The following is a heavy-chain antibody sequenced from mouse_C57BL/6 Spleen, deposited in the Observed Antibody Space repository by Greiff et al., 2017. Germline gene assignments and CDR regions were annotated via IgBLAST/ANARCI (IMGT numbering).Heavy chain of an antibody. J-gene: IGHJ4*01. CDR3: ARLSNYYAMDY. Sequence: QVQLQQPGAELVMPGASVKLSCKASGYTFTSYWMHWVKQRPGQGLEWIGEIDPSDSYTNYNQKFKGKSTLTVDKSSSTAYMQLSSLTSEDSAVSYCARLSNYYAMDYWGQGTSVTVSS. V-gene: IGHV1-69*01. CDR2: IDPSDSYT. D-gene: IGHD2-5*01. CDR1: GYTFTSYW.